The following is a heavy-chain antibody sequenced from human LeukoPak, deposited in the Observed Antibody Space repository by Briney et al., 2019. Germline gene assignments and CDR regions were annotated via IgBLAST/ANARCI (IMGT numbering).Heavy chain of an antibody. CDR3: ARGGPTYYYDSSGYPLDY. Sequence: PSQTLSLTCTVSGGSISSGGYYWSWIRQPPGKGLEWIGYIYHSGSTYYNPSLKSRVTISVDTSKNQFSLKMNSATAADTAVYFCARGGPTYYYDSSGYPLDYWGQGTLVTVSS. V-gene: IGHV4-30-2*01. CDR1: GGSISSGGYY. J-gene: IGHJ4*02. D-gene: IGHD3-22*01. CDR2: IYHSGST.